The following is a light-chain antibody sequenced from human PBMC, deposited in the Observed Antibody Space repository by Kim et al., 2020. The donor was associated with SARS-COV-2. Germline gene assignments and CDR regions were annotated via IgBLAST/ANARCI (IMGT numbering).Light chain of an antibody. J-gene: IGKJ3*01. V-gene: IGKV1-33*01. CDR1: QDISNY. CDR2: DAS. Sequence: DIQMNQSPSSLSASVGDRVTITCQASQDISNYLNWYQQKPGKAPKLLIYDASNLETGVPSRFSGSGSGTDFTFTISSLQPEDIATYYCQQYDNLPRVTFGPGTKVDIK. CDR3: QQYDNLPRVT.